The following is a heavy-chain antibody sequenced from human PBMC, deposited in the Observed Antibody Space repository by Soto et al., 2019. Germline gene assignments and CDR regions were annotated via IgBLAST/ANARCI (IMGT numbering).Heavy chain of an antibody. Sequence: GGSLRLSCAAPGFTFSSYAMSWVRQAPGKGLEWVSAISGSGGSTYYADSVKGRFTISRDNSKNTLYLQMNSLRAEDTAVYYCAKAPSPYAIFGVVIPGSDYWGQGTLVTVSS. D-gene: IGHD3-3*01. CDR1: GFTFSSYA. J-gene: IGHJ4*02. CDR3: AKAPSPYAIFGVVIPGSDY. CDR2: ISGSGGST. V-gene: IGHV3-23*01.